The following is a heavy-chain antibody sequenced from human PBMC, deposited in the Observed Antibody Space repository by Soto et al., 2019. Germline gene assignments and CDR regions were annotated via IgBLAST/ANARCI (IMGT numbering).Heavy chain of an antibody. CDR2: IAPIINIP. D-gene: IGHD2-15*01. J-gene: IGHJ4*02. CDR3: ARAMCFGGSCYLEV. CDR1: GGTFSTYT. V-gene: IGHV1-69*02. Sequence: GASVKVSCXASGGTFSTYTISWVRQAPGQGLEWMGRIAPIINIPDYSQKFQGRVTITADKSTTTAYMELSSLRSEDTAVYYCARAMCFGGSCYLEVWGQGTLVTVSS.